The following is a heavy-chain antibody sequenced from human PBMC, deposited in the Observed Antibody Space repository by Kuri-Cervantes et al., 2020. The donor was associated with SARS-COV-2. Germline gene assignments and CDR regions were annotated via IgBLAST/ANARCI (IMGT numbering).Heavy chain of an antibody. CDR3: ARHAYGDYSNWFDP. CDR2: IYPGDSDT. J-gene: IGHJ5*02. V-gene: IGHV5-51*01. D-gene: IGHD4-17*01. Sequence: KVSCKGSGYSFTSYWIGWVRQMPGKGLEWMGIIYPGDSDTRHSPSFQGHVTISADKSFSTAYLQWSSLKASDTAMYYCARHAYGDYSNWFDPWGQGTLVTVSS. CDR1: GYSFTSYW.